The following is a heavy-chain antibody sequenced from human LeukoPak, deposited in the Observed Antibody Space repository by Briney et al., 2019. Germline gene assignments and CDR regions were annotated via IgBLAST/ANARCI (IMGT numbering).Heavy chain of an antibody. D-gene: IGHD3-10*01. CDR1: GFTFSDYY. Sequence: GGSLRLSCAASGFTFSDYYMGWIRQTPGKGLEWISYISNGSSTIYYADSVEGRFTISRDNAKNSLYLQMNSLRAEDTAVYYCARRLYGSGSHSFDDWGREPWSPSPQ. J-gene: IGHJ4*02. CDR3: ARRLYGSGSHSFDD. V-gene: IGHV3-11*01. CDR2: ISNGSSTI.